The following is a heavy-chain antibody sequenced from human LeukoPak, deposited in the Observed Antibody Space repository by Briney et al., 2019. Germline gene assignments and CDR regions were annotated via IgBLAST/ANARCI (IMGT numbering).Heavy chain of an antibody. J-gene: IGHJ5*02. Sequence: SVKVSCKASGGTFSSYAISWVRQAPGQGLEWMGGIIPIFGTANYAQKFQGRVTITADESTSTAYMELSSPRSEDTAVYYCARATVVVPAALYNWFDPWGQGTLVTVSP. CDR3: ARATVVVPAALYNWFDP. D-gene: IGHD2-2*01. CDR1: GGTFSSYA. CDR2: IIPIFGTA. V-gene: IGHV1-69*01.